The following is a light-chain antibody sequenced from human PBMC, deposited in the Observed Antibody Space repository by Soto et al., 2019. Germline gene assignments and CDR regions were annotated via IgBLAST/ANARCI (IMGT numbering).Light chain of an antibody. CDR2: GAS. V-gene: IGKV1-39*01. Sequence: DIQMTQSPSSLSASVGDRVTITCRASQNIGNYLNWYQHKPGRAPKLLIFGASRLQSGVPSRFSGSGSGAYFTLTISSLQPDDFATYYCQQSFDSLLLTFGGGTEVAIK. CDR3: QQSFDSLLLT. CDR1: QNIGNY. J-gene: IGKJ4*01.